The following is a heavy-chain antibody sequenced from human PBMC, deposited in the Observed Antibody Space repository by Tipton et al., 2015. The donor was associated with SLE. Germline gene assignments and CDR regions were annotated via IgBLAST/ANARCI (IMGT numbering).Heavy chain of an antibody. CDR1: GGSISSGGYS. CDR3: ARDLYGGAARLDY. Sequence: TLSLTCAVSGGSISSGGYSWSWIRQPPGKGLEWIGYIHYSGSTNCDPSLKSRVTISVDTSKNQFSLNLRSVTAADTAVYYCARDLYGGAARLDYWGQGTLVTVSS. CDR2: IHYSGST. D-gene: IGHD3-16*01. V-gene: IGHV4-61*08. J-gene: IGHJ4*02.